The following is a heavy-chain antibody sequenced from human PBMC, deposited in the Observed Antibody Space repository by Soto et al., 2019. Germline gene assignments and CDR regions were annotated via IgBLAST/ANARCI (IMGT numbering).Heavy chain of an antibody. V-gene: IGHV3-30-3*01. CDR3: ARDWPPYGSGSYYHEN. D-gene: IGHD3-10*01. Sequence: GGSLRLSCAASGFTFSSYAMHWVRQAPGKGLEWVAVISYDGSNKYYADSVKGRFTISRDNSKNTLYLQMNSLRAEDTTVYYCARDWPPYGSGSYYHENWGQGTLVTVSS. CDR2: ISYDGSNK. J-gene: IGHJ4*02. CDR1: GFTFSSYA.